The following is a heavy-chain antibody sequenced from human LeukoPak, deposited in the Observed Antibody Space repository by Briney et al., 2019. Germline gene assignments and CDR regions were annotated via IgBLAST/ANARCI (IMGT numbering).Heavy chain of an antibody. D-gene: IGHD1-1*01. V-gene: IGHV3-74*01. CDR2: INSDGSST. CDR1: GFTFSSYW. J-gene: IGHJ6*03. CDR3: AREGTSYYYMDV. Sequence: GGSLRLSCAASGFTFSSYWMHWVRPAPGKGLVWVSRINSDGSSTSYADSVKGRFTISRDNAKNTLYLQMNSLRAEDTAVYYCAREGTSYYYMDVWGKGTTVTVSS.